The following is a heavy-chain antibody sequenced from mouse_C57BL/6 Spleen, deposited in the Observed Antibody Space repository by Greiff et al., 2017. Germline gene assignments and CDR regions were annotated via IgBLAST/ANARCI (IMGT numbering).Heavy chain of an antibody. V-gene: IGHV14-2*01. D-gene: IGHD3-3*01. Sequence: VQLQQSGAELVKPGASVKLSCTASGFNIKDYYMHWVKQRTEQGLEWIGRIDPEDGETKYAPKFQGKATITADTSSNTAYLQLSSLTSEDTAVYYCAKWAEYYFDYWGQGTTLTVSS. J-gene: IGHJ2*01. CDR3: AKWAEYYFDY. CDR2: IDPEDGET. CDR1: GFNIKDYY.